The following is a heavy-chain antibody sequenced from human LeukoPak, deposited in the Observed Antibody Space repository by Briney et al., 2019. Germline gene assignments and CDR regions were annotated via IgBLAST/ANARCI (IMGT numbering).Heavy chain of an antibody. CDR1: GFTFSSYA. V-gene: IGHV3-23*01. Sequence: GGSLRLSCAAPGFTFSSYAMSWVRQAPGKGLEWVSAISGSGGSTYYADSVKGRFTISRDNSKNTLYLQMNSLRAEDTAVYYCARAKYCSSTSCYRRDAFDIWGQGTMVTVSS. CDR2: ISGSGGST. D-gene: IGHD2-2*01. J-gene: IGHJ3*02. CDR3: ARAKYCSSTSCYRRDAFDI.